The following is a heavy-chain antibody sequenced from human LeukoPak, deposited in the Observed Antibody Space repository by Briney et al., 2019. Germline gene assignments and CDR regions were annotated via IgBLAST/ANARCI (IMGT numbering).Heavy chain of an antibody. CDR2: INSDGSST. D-gene: IGHD2-15*01. J-gene: IGHJ3*02. V-gene: IGHV3-74*01. Sequence: GGSLRLSCAASGFTFSSYWMHWARQAPGKGLVWVSRINSDGSSTSYADSVKGRFTISRDNAKNTLYLQMNSLRAEDTAVYYCARAGGGSRSGAFDIWGQGTMVTVSS. CDR3: ARAGGGSRSGAFDI. CDR1: GFTFSSYW.